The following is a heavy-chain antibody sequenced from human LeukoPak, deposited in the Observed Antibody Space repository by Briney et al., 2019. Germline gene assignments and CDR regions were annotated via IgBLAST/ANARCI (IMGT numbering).Heavy chain of an antibody. CDR1: EYTFTDYW. J-gene: IGHJ3*01. CDR3: ARLRGYSGPKDPFDL. CDR2: IYPADSDT. V-gene: IGHV5-51*01. Sequence: GESLQISCKGSEYTFTDYWIGWVRQMPGKGVEWMGIIYPADSDTRYGPSFQGLVTISADKFTTTIYLEWSGLKASDTAMYFCARLRGYSGPKDPFDLWGQGTLVTVSS. D-gene: IGHD3-10*01.